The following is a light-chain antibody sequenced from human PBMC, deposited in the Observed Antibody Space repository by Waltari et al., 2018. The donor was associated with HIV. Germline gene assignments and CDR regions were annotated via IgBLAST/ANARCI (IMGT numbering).Light chain of an antibody. CDR1: QTISKF. Sequence: DIQMTQSPSSLSASVGDRVTVSCRANQTISKFLNWYQNKPGKAPNLLISSASNLHGGVPSRFGGSGSGTDFALTISILQPEDFAVYYCQQTNSAPWTFGQGTKIDIK. J-gene: IGKJ1*01. CDR3: QQTNSAPWT. V-gene: IGKV1-39*01. CDR2: SAS.